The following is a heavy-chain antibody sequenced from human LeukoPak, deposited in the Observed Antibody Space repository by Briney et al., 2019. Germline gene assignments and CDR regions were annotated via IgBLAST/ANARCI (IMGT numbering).Heavy chain of an antibody. V-gene: IGHV3-21*01. D-gene: IGHD3-16*01. CDR2: ISSSSSYI. Sequence: GGSLRLSCAASGFTFSSYSMNWARQAPGKGLEWVSSISSSSSYIYYADSVKGRFTISRDNAKNSLYLQMNSLRAEDTAVYYCARGMRGDWFDPWGQGTLVTVSS. CDR3: ARGMRGDWFDP. CDR1: GFTFSSYS. J-gene: IGHJ5*02.